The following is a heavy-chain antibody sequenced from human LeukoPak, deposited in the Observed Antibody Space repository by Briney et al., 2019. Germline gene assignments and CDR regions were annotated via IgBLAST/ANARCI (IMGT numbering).Heavy chain of an antibody. J-gene: IGHJ4*02. V-gene: IGHV3-53*01. CDR3: ARASGGYAGEFDY. D-gene: IGHD5-12*01. CDR1: GFTVSSNY. CDR2: IYSGGST. Sequence: GGSLRLSCAASGFTVSSNYMSWVRQVPGKGLEWVSVIYSGGSTYYADSVKGRFTISRDNSKNTLYLQMNSLRAEDTAVYYCARASGGYAGEFDYWGQGTLVTVSS.